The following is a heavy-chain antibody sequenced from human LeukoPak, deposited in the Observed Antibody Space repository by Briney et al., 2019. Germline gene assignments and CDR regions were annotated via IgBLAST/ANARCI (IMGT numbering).Heavy chain of an antibody. D-gene: IGHD1-26*01. CDR2: ISYDGSNK. J-gene: IGHJ5*02. V-gene: IGHV3-30*18. Sequence: PGGSLRLSCAASGFTFSSYGMHWVRQAPGKGLEWVAVISYDGSNKYYADSVKGRFTISRDNSKNTLYLQMNSLRAEDTAVYYCAKDVGATGEHNWFDPWGQGTLVTVSS. CDR1: GFTFSSYG. CDR3: AKDVGATGEHNWFDP.